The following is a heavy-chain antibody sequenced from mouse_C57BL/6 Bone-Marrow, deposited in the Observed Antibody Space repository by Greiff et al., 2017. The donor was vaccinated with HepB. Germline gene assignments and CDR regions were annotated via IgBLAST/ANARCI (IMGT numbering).Heavy chain of an antibody. CDR1: GYAFTNYL. D-gene: IGHD2-2*01. CDR3: AREGMVTSGDY. J-gene: IGHJ2*01. V-gene: IGHV1-54*01. Sequence: QVQLQQSGAELVRPGTSVKVSCKASGYAFTNYLIEWVKQRPGQGLEWIGVINPGSGGTNYNEKFKGKATLTADKSSSTAYMQLSSLTSEESAVYFCAREGMVTSGDYWGQGTTLTVSA. CDR2: INPGSGGT.